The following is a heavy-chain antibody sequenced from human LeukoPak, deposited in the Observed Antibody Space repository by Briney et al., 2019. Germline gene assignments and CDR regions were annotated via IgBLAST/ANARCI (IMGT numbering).Heavy chain of an antibody. CDR1: GFTFSSYS. CDR2: ISSSSSTI. Sequence: GGSLRLSCAASGFTFSSYSMSWVRQAPGKGLEWVSYISSSSSTIYYADSVKGRFTISRDNAKNSLYLQMNSLRAEDTAVYYCAKEIYDFWSGYPYYFDYWGQGTLVTVSS. V-gene: IGHV3-48*01. J-gene: IGHJ4*02. D-gene: IGHD3-3*01. CDR3: AKEIYDFWSGYPYYFDY.